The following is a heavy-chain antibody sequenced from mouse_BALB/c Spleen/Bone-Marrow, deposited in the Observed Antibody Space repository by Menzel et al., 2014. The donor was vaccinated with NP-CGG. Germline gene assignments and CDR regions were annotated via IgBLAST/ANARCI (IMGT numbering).Heavy chain of an antibody. V-gene: IGHV3-6*02. CDR3: AALLAY. CDR2: ISYDGSN. Sequence: ESGPGLVKPSQSLSLTCSVTGYSITGGYYWNWIRQFPGNKLEWMGFISYDGSNNYNPSLKNRISITRDTSKNQFFLKLNSVTTEDTATYYCAALLAYWGQGTLVTVSA. CDR1: GYSITGGYY. J-gene: IGHJ3*01.